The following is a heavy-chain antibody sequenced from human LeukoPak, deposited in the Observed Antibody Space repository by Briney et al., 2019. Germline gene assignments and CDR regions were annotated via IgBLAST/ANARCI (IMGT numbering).Heavy chain of an antibody. CDR2: IIPIFGTA. CDR1: GGTFSSYA. D-gene: IGHD2-8*01. V-gene: IGHV1-69*05. CDR3: ARNGYCTNGVCYDDY. Sequence: ASVKVSCKASGGTFSSYAISWVRQAPGQGLEWMGGIIPIFGTANYAQKFQGRVTITTDESTSTAYMELRSLRSDDTAVYYCARNGYCTNGVCYDDYWGQGTLVTVSS. J-gene: IGHJ4*02.